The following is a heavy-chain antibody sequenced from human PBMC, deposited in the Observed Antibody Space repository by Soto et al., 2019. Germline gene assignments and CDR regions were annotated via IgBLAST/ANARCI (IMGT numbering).Heavy chain of an antibody. Sequence: GASVKVSFKASGYTFTDYFIHCVRQAPGQGLEWIGWINPYSGGADLSQKFQGRVTMTRDTSISTAYMEVSSLRSDGTAVFYCARLMDYSHSGGSSHSGFDMWGQGTLVTVSS. V-gene: IGHV1-2*02. CDR3: ARLMDYSHSGGSSHSGFDM. J-gene: IGHJ3*02. CDR1: GYTFTDYF. D-gene: IGHD2-21*01. CDR2: INPYSGGA.